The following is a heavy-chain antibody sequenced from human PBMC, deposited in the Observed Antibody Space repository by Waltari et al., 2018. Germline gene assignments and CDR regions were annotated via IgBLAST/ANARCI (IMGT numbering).Heavy chain of an antibody. CDR2: INDDGST. CDR1: GGSFSGFY. J-gene: IGHJ4*02. D-gene: IGHD2-15*01. CDR3: ARGPFAFVVEPPTILGYFDY. V-gene: IGHV4-34*01. Sequence: QVQLQQWGAGLLKPSETLSLTCVVSGGSFSGFYWTWIRQSPGQGLEWIGEINDDGSTTYNPTHRTRVSISLDTPKNQFSLKLKSVTAADTATYYCARGPFAFVVEPPTILGYFDYWGQGTPVTVSS.